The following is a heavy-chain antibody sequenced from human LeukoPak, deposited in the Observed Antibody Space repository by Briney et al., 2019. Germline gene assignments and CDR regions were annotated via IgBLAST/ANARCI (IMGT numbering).Heavy chain of an antibody. Sequence: TGGSLRLSCAASGFTLSSYPMLWVRQAPGKGLEWGAVISYDGTYKYYADSVKGRFTISRDNSKNTLYVQMNSLRPQDTAVYYCASNLPHYSDSSPPWGQGTLVTVSS. CDR3: ASNLPHYSDSSPP. CDR2: ISYDGTYK. CDR1: GFTLSSYP. J-gene: IGHJ5*02. D-gene: IGHD3-22*01. V-gene: IGHV3-30*01.